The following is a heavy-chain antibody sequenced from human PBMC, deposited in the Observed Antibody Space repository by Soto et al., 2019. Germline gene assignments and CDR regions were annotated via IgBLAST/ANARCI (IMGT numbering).Heavy chain of an antibody. CDR1: GGSISSGGYY. Sequence: SETLSLTCTVSGGSISSGGYYWIWIRQHPGKGLEWIGYISYSGSTYYNPSLKSRVTISVDTSKNQFSLKMSSVTAAETAVYYCARESGYYDSSDQTWFDPWGQGTLVTVSS. CDR3: ARESGYYDSSDQTWFDP. J-gene: IGHJ5*02. V-gene: IGHV4-31*03. CDR2: ISYSGST. D-gene: IGHD3-22*01.